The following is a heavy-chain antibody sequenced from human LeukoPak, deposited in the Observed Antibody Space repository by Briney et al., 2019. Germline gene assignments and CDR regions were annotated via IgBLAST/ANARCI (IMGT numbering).Heavy chain of an antibody. J-gene: IGHJ4*02. CDR2: ISGGST. CDR3: ARGGYYDSSGYYFRSYYFDY. Sequence: GGSLRLSCAASGFTVSSNEMSWVRQAPGKGLEWVSSISGGSTYYADARKGRFTISRDNSKNTLYLQMGSPRAEDMAVYYCARGGYYDSSGYYFRSYYFDYWGQGTLVTVSS. D-gene: IGHD3-22*01. CDR1: GFTVSSNE. V-gene: IGHV3-38-3*01.